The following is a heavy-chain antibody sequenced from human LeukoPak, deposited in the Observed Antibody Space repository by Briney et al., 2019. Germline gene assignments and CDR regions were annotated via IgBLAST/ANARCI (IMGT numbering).Heavy chain of an antibody. J-gene: IGHJ5*02. D-gene: IGHD1-26*01. V-gene: IGHV3-48*01. CDR2: ISSSSSTI. CDR3: AKDPFTSGANWFDP. CDR1: GFTFSSYS. Sequence: GGSLRLSCAASGFTFSSYSMNWVRQAPGKGLEWVSYISSSSSTIYYADSVKGRFTISRDNAKNSLYLQMNSLRAEDTAVYYCAKDPFTSGANWFDPWGQGTLVTVSS.